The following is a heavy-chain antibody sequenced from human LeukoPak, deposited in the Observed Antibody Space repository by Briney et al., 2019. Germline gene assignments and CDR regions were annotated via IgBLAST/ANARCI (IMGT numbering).Heavy chain of an antibody. J-gene: IGHJ5*02. CDR2: ISGSGGST. V-gene: IGHV3-23*01. Sequence: GGSLRLSCAASGFTFSSYAMSWVRQAPGKGLEWVSAISGSGGSTYYADSVKGRFAISRDNSKNTLYLQMNSLRAEDTAVYYCAKDMTTVTSRNYHSNGMGELRFDPKPNWFDPWGQGTLVTVSS. CDR3: AKDMTTVTSRNYHSNGMGELRFDPKPNWFDP. CDR1: GFTFSSYA. D-gene: IGHD4-17*01.